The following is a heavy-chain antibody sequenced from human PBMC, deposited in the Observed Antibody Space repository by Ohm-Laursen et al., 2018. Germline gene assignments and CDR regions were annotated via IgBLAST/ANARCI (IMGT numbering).Heavy chain of an antibody. J-gene: IGHJ3*02. Sequence: ASVTASCKTSGYTFINYDIHWVRQASGQGLEWMGWMNPKSGDTGYAHKFQGRVTMARNASISTANMEMSSLRSEDTAVYYCARGRLSGTRRALDIWGQGTMVTVSS. CDR2: MNPKSGDT. V-gene: IGHV1-8*01. D-gene: IGHD1-7*01. CDR1: GYTFINYD. CDR3: ARGRLSGTRRALDI.